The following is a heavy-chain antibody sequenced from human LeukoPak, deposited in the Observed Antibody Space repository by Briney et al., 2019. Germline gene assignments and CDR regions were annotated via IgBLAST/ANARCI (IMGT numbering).Heavy chain of an antibody. V-gene: IGHV3-20*04. CDR2: INWSGGST. CDR1: GFALDEHG. J-gene: IGHJ4*02. CDR3: ARAPITSPFYFDY. D-gene: IGHD2-2*01. Sequence: GGSLRLSCKASGFALDEHGMNWVRQGPGKGLEWVSGINWSGGSTGYADPLRGRFTISRDNAKNSLYLQMDSLRAEDTALYYCARAPITSPFYFDYWGQGTLVTVSS.